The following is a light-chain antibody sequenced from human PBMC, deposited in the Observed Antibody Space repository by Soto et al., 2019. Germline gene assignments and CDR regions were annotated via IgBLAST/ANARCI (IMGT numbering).Light chain of an antibody. CDR1: QSVSSSY. CDR3: QQYGSSQGYT. CDR2: GAS. Sequence: EMVLTQSPGTLSLSPGERATLSCRASQSVSSSYLAWYQQKPVQAPRLLIYGASSRATGIPDRFSGSGSGTAFTLTISRLEPEDFAVYYCQQYGSSQGYTFGQGTKLEIK. J-gene: IGKJ2*01. V-gene: IGKV3-20*01.